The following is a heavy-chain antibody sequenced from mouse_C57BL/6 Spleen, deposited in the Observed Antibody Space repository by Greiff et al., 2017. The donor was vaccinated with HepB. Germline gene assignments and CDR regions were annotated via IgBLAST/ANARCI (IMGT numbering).Heavy chain of an antibody. J-gene: IGHJ3*01. Sequence: QVQLKESGAELVKPGASVKISCKASGYAFSSYWMNWVKQRPGTGLEWIGQIYPGDGDTNYNGKFKGKATLTADKSSSTAYMQLSSLTSEDSAVYFCARGGFYYGSSWFAYWGQGTLVTVSA. CDR2: IYPGDGDT. V-gene: IGHV1-80*01. D-gene: IGHD1-1*01. CDR1: GYAFSSYW. CDR3: ARGGFYYGSSWFAY.